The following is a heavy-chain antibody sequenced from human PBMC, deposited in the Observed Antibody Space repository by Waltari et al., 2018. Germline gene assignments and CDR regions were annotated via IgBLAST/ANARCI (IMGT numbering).Heavy chain of an antibody. D-gene: IGHD2-15*01. V-gene: IGHV4-34*01. CDR2: INHSGST. CDR3: ARGVVVVVAATYYYYYMDV. CDR1: GGSFSGYY. J-gene: IGHJ6*03. Sequence: QVQLQQWGAGLLKPSETLSLTCAVYGGSFSGYYWSWIRQPPGKGLEWIGEINHSGSTNYNPSLKSRVTISVDTSKNQFSLKLSSVTAADTAVYYCARGVVVVVAATYYYYYMDVWGKGTTVTVSS.